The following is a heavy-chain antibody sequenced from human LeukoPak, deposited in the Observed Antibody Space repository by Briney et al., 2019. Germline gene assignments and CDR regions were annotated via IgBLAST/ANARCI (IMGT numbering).Heavy chain of an antibody. D-gene: IGHD1-26*01. CDR1: GFTLSSYW. CDR2: INSDGSVT. CDR3: TRATGSFYGLGY. Sequence: GGSLRLSCAASGFTLSSYWMHWVRQAPGKGLLWVSRINSDGSVTTYADPVKGRFTISRDNAKNTLYLQMNSLRAEDTAVYYCTRATGSFYGLGYWGQGTLVTVSS. V-gene: IGHV3-74*01. J-gene: IGHJ4*02.